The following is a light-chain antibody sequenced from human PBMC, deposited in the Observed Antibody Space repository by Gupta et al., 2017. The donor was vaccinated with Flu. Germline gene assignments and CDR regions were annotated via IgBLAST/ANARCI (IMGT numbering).Light chain of an antibody. J-gene: IGKJ3*01. CDR3: EQDSTVPT. CDR1: QDISNY. V-gene: IGKV1-33*01. CDR2: DAS. Sequence: DIQMTQSPSSLSASVGDRVTITCQASQDISNYLNWYQQKPGKAPKLLIYDASTGETGVPSRFSARRSVTEFTLTIISSQPKHIADYSGEQDSTVPTF.